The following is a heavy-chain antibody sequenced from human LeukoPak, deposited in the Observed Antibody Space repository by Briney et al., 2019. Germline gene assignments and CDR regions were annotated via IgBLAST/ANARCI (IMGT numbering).Heavy chain of an antibody. V-gene: IGHV4-4*07. CDR3: ARGDNDYGDSEYFQH. Sequence: SETLSLTCTVSGGSISSYYWSWIRQPAGKGLEWIGRIYTSGSTNYNPSLKSRVTMSVDTSKNQFSLKLSSVTAADTAVYYCARGDNDYGDSEYFQHWGQGTLVTVSS. CDR2: IYTSGST. CDR1: GGSISSYY. D-gene: IGHD4-17*01. J-gene: IGHJ1*01.